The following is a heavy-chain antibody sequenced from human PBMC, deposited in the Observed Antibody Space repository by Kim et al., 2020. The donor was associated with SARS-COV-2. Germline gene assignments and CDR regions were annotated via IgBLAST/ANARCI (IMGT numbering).Heavy chain of an antibody. D-gene: IGHD1-1*01. Sequence: YSPTLKSRITKTVETSKQQFSLRLSYVTAADTAVYYCARKRWLPDRYFDYWGQGTLVTVSS. J-gene: IGHJ4*02. CDR3: ARKRWLPDRYFDY. V-gene: IGHV4-4*09.